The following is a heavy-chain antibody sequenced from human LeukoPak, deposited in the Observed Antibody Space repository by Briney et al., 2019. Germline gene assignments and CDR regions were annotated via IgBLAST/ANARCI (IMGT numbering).Heavy chain of an antibody. J-gene: IGHJ6*02. CDR1: GFTFSSYW. V-gene: IGHV3-7*01. CDR2: IKQGGSEK. D-gene: IGHD2-2*01. CDR3: ATYDIIVLPGGNGPYYNYYGMDV. Sequence: PGGSLRLSCAASGFTFSSYWMSWVRQAPGKGLEGVANIKQGGSEKYYVDSVEGRFTISRDNAKNPLYLQMNSLRDEDKAVYYCATYDIIVLPGGNGPYYNYYGMDVWGQGTTVTVSS.